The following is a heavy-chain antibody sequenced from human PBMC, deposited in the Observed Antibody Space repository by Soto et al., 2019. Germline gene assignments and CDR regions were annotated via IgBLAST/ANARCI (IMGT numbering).Heavy chain of an antibody. J-gene: IGHJ6*02. V-gene: IGHV1-2*02. CDR2: INPKSGGT. CDR1: GYSLSDYY. CDR3: ARGGYSSGYYAYYNGRDV. Sequence: ASVKVSCKASGYSLSDYYLHWVRQAPGQGLEWVGWINPKSGGTNFAPKVQGRVTMTRDTSTSTAYMELSGLRSDDPAVYYCARGGYSSGYYAYYNGRDVWG. D-gene: IGHD3-22*01.